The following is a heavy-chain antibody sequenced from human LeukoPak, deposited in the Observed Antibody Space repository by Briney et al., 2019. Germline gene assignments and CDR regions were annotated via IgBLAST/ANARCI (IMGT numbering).Heavy chain of an antibody. J-gene: IGHJ5*02. CDR2: IKQDGSEK. Sequence: PGGSLRLSCAASGFTFSSYWMSWVRQAPGKGLEWVANIKQDGSEKYYVDSVKGRFTISRDNAKNSLYLQMNSLRAEDTAVYYCARETWVEWFGELSNWFDPWGQGTLVTVSS. V-gene: IGHV3-7*01. CDR1: GFTFSSYW. CDR3: ARETWVEWFGELSNWFDP. D-gene: IGHD3-10*01.